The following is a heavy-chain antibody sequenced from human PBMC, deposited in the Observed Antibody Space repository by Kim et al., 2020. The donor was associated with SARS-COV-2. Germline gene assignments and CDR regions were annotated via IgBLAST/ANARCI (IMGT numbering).Heavy chain of an antibody. V-gene: IGHV4-34*01. CDR1: GGSFSGYY. Sequence: SETLSLTCAVYGGSFSGYYWCWIRQPPGKGLEWVGEINHSGSTNYNPSLKSRVTISVDTSKTQFSLKLSSVTAADTAVYYCARGPFSAMGYYYYYYGMVVWGQGTTVTVSS. J-gene: IGHJ6*02. CDR2: INHSGST. CDR3: ARGPFSAMGYYYYYYGMVV. D-gene: IGHD5-12*01.